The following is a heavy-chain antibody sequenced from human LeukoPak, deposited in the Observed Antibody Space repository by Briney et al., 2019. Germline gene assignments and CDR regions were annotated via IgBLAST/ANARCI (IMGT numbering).Heavy chain of an antibody. CDR1: GFTSNTYW. CDR2: INSDGSSI. CDR3: ARDRDFDY. V-gene: IGHV3-74*01. J-gene: IGHJ4*02. Sequence: GGSLRLSCAASGFTSNTYWMHWVRQAPGKGLVWVSRINSDGSSISYADSVKGRFTISRDNAKNALYLQMNSLRAEDTALYYCARDRDFDYWGQGTLVTVSS.